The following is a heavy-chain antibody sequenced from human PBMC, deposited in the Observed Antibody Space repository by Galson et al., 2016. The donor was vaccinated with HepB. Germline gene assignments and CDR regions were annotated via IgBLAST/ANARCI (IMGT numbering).Heavy chain of an antibody. J-gene: IGHJ4*02. CDR3: AKGKRYSDSGSYYVDY. D-gene: IGHD3-10*01. CDR2: INYSGSNT. V-gene: IGHV3-23*01. CDR1: GLTFRSYD. Sequence: SLRLSCAASGLTFRSYDMSWVRQAPGKGLEWVSGINYSGSNTYYADSVKGRFTISRDNSKNTLYLQMNSLRVEDSAVYYCAKGKRYSDSGSYYVDYWGQGTLVTVSS.